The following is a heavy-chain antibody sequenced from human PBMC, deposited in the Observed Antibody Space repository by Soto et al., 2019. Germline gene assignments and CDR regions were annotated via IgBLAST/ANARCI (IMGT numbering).Heavy chain of an antibody. CDR2: MNPNSGNT. J-gene: IGHJ6*02. CDR1: GYTFTSYD. Sequence: ASVKVSCKASGYTFTSYDINWVRQATGQGLEWMGWMNPNSGNTGYAQKFQGRVTMTRNTSISTAYMELSSLRSEDTAVYYCARGEGITIFGVVREYYYYGMDVWGQGTTVTVSS. V-gene: IGHV1-8*01. CDR3: ARGEGITIFGVVREYYYYGMDV. D-gene: IGHD3-3*01.